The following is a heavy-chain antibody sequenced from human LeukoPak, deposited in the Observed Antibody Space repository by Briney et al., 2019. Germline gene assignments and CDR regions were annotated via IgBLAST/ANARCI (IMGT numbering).Heavy chain of an antibody. J-gene: IGHJ4*02. CDR1: GFTFSSYA. Sequence: GSLRLSCAASGFTFSSYAMHWVRQAPGKGLEWVAVISYDGSNKYYADSVKGRFTISRDNSKNTLYLQMNSLRAEDTAVYYCARGGYDSSGYLVYWGQGTLVTVSS. D-gene: IGHD3-22*01. V-gene: IGHV3-30-3*01. CDR2: ISYDGSNK. CDR3: ARGGYDSSGYLVY.